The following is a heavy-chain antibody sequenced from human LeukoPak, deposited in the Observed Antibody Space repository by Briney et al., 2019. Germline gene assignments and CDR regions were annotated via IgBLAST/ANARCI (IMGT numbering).Heavy chain of an antibody. Sequence: ASETLSPTCSVSGGSISSSSHYWGWIRQPPGKGPEWIGSIYYTGSTYSNPSLKSRVTISADMSNNQFSLRLSSVTAADTAVYYCARHKWLRSSYDSWGQGTLVTVSS. CDR1: GGSISSSSHY. D-gene: IGHD5-12*01. CDR3: ARHKWLRSSYDS. CDR2: IYYTGST. J-gene: IGHJ4*02. V-gene: IGHV4-39*01.